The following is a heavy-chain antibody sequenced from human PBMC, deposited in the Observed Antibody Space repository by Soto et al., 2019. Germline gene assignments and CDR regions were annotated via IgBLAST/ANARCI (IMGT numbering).Heavy chain of an antibody. CDR3: ARGITMVRGADHFDY. J-gene: IGHJ4*02. CDR1: GYTFTSYY. Sequence: QVQLVQSGAEVKKPGASVKVSCKASGYTFTSYYMHWVRQAPGQGLEWMGIINPSGGSTSYAQKFQGRVTMTRDTSHSTVYMELSSLRSEDTAVYYCARGITMVRGADHFDYWGQGTLVTVSS. D-gene: IGHD3-10*01. V-gene: IGHV1-46*03. CDR2: INPSGGST.